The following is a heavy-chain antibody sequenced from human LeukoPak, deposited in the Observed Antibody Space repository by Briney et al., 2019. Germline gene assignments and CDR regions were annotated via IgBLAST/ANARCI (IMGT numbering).Heavy chain of an antibody. CDR2: IYTSGST. Sequence: PSETLSLTCTVSGGSFSSGSYYWSWIRQPAGKGLDWIGRIYTSGSTNYNPSLKRRVTISVDTSKNQFSLKLSSVTAADTAVYYCARGGGDWGFHQSDYWGQGTLVTVSS. CDR1: GGSFSSGSYY. J-gene: IGHJ4*02. D-gene: IGHD2-21*01. CDR3: ARGGGDWGFHQSDY. V-gene: IGHV4-61*02.